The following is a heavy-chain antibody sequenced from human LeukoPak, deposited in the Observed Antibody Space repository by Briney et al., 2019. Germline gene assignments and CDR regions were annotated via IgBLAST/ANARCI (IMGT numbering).Heavy chain of an antibody. D-gene: IGHD6-13*01. V-gene: IGHV1-2*02. CDR3: ARGSSSWYDAGKDAFDI. Sequence: ASVKVSCKASGYTFTGYYMHWVRQAPGQGLEWMGWINPNSGGTNYAQKFQGRVTMTRDTSISTAYMEPSRLRSDDTAVYYCARGSSSWYDAGKDAFDIWGQGTMVTVSS. CDR1: GYTFTGYY. J-gene: IGHJ3*02. CDR2: INPNSGGT.